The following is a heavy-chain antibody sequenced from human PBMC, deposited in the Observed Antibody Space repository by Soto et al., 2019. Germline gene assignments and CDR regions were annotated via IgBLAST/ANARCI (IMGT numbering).Heavy chain of an antibody. Sequence: EVQLVESGGGLVQPGGSLRLSCAASGFTFSDYYMDWVRQLPGKGLEWVGRTRNKANSYTTEYASSVKGIFTISRHDSEDSMYLQMNSLKTEDTAVYYCARDTGGSYDFWGQGALVTVSS. CDR3: ARDTGGSYDF. CDR1: GFTFSDYY. V-gene: IGHV3-72*01. J-gene: IGHJ4*02. D-gene: IGHD1-26*01. CDR2: TRNKANSYTT.